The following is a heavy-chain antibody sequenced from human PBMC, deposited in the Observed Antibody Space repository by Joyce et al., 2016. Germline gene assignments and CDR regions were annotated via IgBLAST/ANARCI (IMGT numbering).Heavy chain of an antibody. Sequence: QVQLVQSGAEVRKPGASVKVSCKASGDNFINYIMHWVRRAPGQGLEWMGMINPSDGRTTYAEKFRGRVTVTRDSSTSAVYMEVSSLRSEDTALYYCTRVEALEGPGKSGFDPWGQGTLVIVSS. CDR3: TRVEALEGPGKSGFDP. CDR1: GDNFINYI. J-gene: IGHJ5*02. V-gene: IGHV1-46*01. CDR2: INPSDGRT.